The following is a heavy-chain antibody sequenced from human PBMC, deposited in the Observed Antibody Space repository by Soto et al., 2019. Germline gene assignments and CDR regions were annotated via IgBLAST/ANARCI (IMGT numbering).Heavy chain of an antibody. CDR3: ARDRRGVFFDY. D-gene: IGHD3-10*01. Sequence: GGSLRLSCAASGFTFSSYAMSWVRQAPGKGLEWVSAISGSGGSTYYADSVKGRFTISRDNAKNTLYLQMNSLRAEDTAVYYCARDRRGVFFDYWGQGTQVTVSS. CDR2: ISGSGGST. J-gene: IGHJ4*02. V-gene: IGHV3-23*01. CDR1: GFTFSSYA.